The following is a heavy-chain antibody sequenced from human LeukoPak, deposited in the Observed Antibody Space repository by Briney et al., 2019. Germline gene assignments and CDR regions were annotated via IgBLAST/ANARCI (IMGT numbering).Heavy chain of an antibody. J-gene: IGHJ5*02. Sequence: SETLRLTCTASGYSFSSGYYCGWSRQPPGQGLGWFGSSYHSGRTYYNPSLKSRVTISVDTSKNQLSLKLSSVTAEDTAIYYCARGGYYGSGNDFRFDPWGQGTLVTVSS. V-gene: IGHV4-38-2*02. CDR1: GYSFSSGYY. D-gene: IGHD3-10*01. CDR2: SYHSGRT. CDR3: ARGGYYGSGNDFRFDP.